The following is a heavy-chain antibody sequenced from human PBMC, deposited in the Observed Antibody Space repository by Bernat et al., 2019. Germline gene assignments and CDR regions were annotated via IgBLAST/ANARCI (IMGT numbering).Heavy chain of an antibody. CDR3: ARGRGDYVWWSYRYTSHFDY. V-gene: IGHV4-34*01. CDR1: GGSFSGYY. D-gene: IGHD3-16*02. J-gene: IGHJ4*02. Sequence: QVQLQQWGAGLLKPSETLSLTCAVYGGSFSGYYWSWIRQPPGKGLEWIGEINHSGSTNYNPSLKSRVTISVDTSKSQFSLKLCSVTAADTAVYYCARGRGDYVWWSYRYTSHFDYWGRGTLVTVSS. CDR2: INHSGST.